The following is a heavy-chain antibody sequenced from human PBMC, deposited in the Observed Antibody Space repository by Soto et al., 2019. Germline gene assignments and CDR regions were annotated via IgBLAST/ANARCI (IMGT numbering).Heavy chain of an antibody. D-gene: IGHD6-19*01. J-gene: IGHJ4*02. CDR1: GGSIISGGYY. V-gene: IGHV4-31*03. CDR3: AALGYSSGWYRGVQFDY. CDR2: IYYSGST. Sequence: PSETLSLTCTFSGGSIISGGYYWSWIRKHPGKGLEWIGYIYYSGSTYYNPSLKSRVTISVDTSKNQLSLKLSSVTAADTAVYYCAALGYSSGWYRGVQFDYWGQGTLVTVSS.